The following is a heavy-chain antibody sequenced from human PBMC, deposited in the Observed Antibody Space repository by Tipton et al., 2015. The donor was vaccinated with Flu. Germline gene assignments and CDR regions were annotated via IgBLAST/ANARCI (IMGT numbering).Heavy chain of an antibody. D-gene: IGHD3-10*02. CDR1: GDPVTSNRYY. Sequence: TLSLTCTVSGDPVTSNRYYWGWIRQPPGKGLEWIGSIYYGVSTYYSPSLKSRVTISVDSSNNQFSLKLSSVTAADTAVYYCARLSYYDVDLKNFYFDYWGQGALVTVSS. J-gene: IGHJ4*02. V-gene: IGHV4-39*01. CDR3: ARLSYYDVDLKNFYFDY. CDR2: IYYGVST.